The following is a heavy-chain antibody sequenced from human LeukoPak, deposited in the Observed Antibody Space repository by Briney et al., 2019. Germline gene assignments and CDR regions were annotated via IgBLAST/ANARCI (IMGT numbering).Heavy chain of an antibody. CDR2: ISSSSSYI. CDR1: GFTFSSYS. J-gene: IGHJ4*02. V-gene: IGHV3-21*01. CDR3: ARDGHSSAGYVDY. D-gene: IGHD6-13*01. Sequence: PGGSLRLSCAASGFTFSSYSMDWVRQAPGKGPEWVSSISSSSSYIYYADSVKGRFTISRDNAKNSLYLQMYSLRAEDTAVYYCARDGHSSAGYVDYWGQGTLVTVSS.